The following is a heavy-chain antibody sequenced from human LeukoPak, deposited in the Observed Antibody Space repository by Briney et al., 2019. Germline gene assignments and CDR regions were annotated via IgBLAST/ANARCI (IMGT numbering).Heavy chain of an antibody. CDR1: GFTFSSYW. Sequence: GGSLRLSCAASGFTFSSYWMNWARQAPGKGQEWVASINHNGNVNYYVDSVKGRFTISRDNAKNSLHLQMSNLRAEDTAVYFCARGGGLDVWGQGATVTVSS. J-gene: IGHJ6*02. V-gene: IGHV3-7*03. CDR3: ARGGGLDV. D-gene: IGHD3-16*01. CDR2: INHNGNVN.